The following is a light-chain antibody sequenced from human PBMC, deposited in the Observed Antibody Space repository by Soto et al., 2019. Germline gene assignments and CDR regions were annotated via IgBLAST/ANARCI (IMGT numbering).Light chain of an antibody. CDR2: EVS. CDR1: SSDVGSYNL. J-gene: IGLJ1*01. Sequence: QSVLTQPASESGSPGQSITISCTGTSSDVGSYNLVSWYQQHPGKAPKLMIYEVSKRPSGVSNRFSGSKSGNTASLTISGLQAEDEADYYCCSYAGSSTYGFGTGTKVTVL. V-gene: IGLV2-23*02. CDR3: CSYAGSSTYG.